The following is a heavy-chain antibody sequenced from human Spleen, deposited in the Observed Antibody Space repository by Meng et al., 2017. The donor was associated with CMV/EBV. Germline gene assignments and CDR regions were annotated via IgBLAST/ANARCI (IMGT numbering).Heavy chain of an antibody. CDR1: GYTFTDYY. J-gene: IGHJ2*01. CDR2: INPNSGGT. V-gene: IGHV1-2*02. CDR3: ARLERHCSSTSCPIRYFDL. Sequence: ASVKVSCKASGYTFTDYYMHWVRQAPGQGLEWMGWINPNSGGTNYAQKFQGRVTMTRDTSISTAYMELSRLRSDDTAVYYCARLERHCSSTSCPIRYFDLWGRGTLVTVSS. D-gene: IGHD2-2*01.